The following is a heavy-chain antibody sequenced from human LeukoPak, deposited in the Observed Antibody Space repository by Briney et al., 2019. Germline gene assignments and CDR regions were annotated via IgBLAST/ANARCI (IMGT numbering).Heavy chain of an antibody. CDR3: ARVFDYYDSSGYYFDY. Sequence: SETLSLTCSVSGGSISGYYWSWIRQPPGKGLEWIGEINHSGSTNYNPSLKSRVTISVDTSKNQFSLKLSSVTAADTAVYYCARVFDYYDSSGYYFDYWGQETLVTVSS. V-gene: IGHV4-34*01. D-gene: IGHD3-22*01. CDR1: GGSISGYY. J-gene: IGHJ4*02. CDR2: INHSGST.